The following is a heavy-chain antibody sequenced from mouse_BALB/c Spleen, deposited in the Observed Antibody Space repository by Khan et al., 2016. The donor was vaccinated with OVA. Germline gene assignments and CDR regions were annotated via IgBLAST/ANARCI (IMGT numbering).Heavy chain of an antibody. CDR3: ARRGYDYGRGALFAY. D-gene: IGHD2-4*01. CDR1: GFSLNNYS. Sequence: QVQLKQSGPGLVQPSQSRSITCTVSGFSLNNYSVHWVRQSPGKGLEWLGVIWSAGSTDYNAAFISRLTISKDNSRSQVFFKRNSLQPNDTAIYYCARRGYDYGRGALFAYWGQGTLVTVSA. J-gene: IGHJ3*01. CDR2: IWSAGST. V-gene: IGHV2-2*02.